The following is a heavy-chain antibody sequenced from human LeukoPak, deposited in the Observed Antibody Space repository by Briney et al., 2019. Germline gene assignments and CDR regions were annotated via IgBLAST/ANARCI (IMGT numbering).Heavy chain of an antibody. J-gene: IGHJ4*02. D-gene: IGHD3-10*01. CDR3: ARGRGRTRGYYFDY. CDR1: GGSISSYY. Sequence: PSETLSLTCTVSGGSISSYYWSWIRQPPGKGLEWIGYIYYSGSTNYNPSLKSRVTISVDTSKNQFSLKLSSVTAADTAVYYCARGRGRTRGYYFDYWGQGTLVTVSS. CDR2: IYYSGST. V-gene: IGHV4-59*12.